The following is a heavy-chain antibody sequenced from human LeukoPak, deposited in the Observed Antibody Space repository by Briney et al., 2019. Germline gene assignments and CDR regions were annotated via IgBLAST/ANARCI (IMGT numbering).Heavy chain of an antibody. J-gene: IGHJ4*02. D-gene: IGHD1-26*01. V-gene: IGHV3-7*01. CDR1: GFTFSTFW. CDR3: ARLTVVGATVGFDY. CDR2: INQDEGEI. Sequence: GGSLRLSCAASGFTFSTFWMGWVRQAPGKGLDWVANINQDEGEIYYADSVRGRFTISRDNAKNPLFLQMNSLRVEDTALCYCARLTVVGATVGFDYWGQGTLVTVSS.